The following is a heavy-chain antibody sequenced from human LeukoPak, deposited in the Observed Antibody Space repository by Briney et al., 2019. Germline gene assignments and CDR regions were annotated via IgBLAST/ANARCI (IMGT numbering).Heavy chain of an antibody. CDR2: IYSGGST. D-gene: IGHD3-10*01. Sequence: PGGSLRLSCAASGFTISSNYMSWVRQAPGKGLEWVSVIYSGGSTYYADAVKGRFTISRDNSKNTLYLQMNRLRAEDPAVDYCARAPPGGDFFDYWGQGTLVTVSS. CDR1: GFTISSNY. V-gene: IGHV3-66*01. CDR3: ARAPPGGDFFDY. J-gene: IGHJ4*02.